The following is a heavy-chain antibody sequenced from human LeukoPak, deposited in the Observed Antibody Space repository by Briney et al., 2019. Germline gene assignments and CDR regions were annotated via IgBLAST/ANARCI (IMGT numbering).Heavy chain of an antibody. CDR2: ISSSGSTI. Sequence: RGSLRLSCAASGFTFCSYEMNWVRPAPGKGLEWVSYISSSGSTIYYADSVKGRFTISRDNAKKSLYLQMNSLRAEDTAVYYCAELGITMSGGVWSKGPTVTISS. V-gene: IGHV3-48*03. CDR1: GFTFCSYE. D-gene: IGHD3-10*02. J-gene: IGHJ6*04. CDR3: AELGITMSGGV.